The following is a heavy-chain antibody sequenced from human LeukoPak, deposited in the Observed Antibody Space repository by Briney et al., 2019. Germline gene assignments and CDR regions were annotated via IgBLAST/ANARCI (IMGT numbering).Heavy chain of an antibody. V-gene: IGHV3-23*01. D-gene: IGHD1-26*01. CDR2: ISGSGGST. CDR1: GFTFSSYA. Sequence: PGGSLRLSCAASGFTFSSYAMSWVRQAPGKGLEWVSAISGSGGSTYYADSVKGRFTISRDNSKNTLYLQTNSLRAEDTAVYYCAKDGIVGATTRSFFDYWGQGTLVTVSS. CDR3: AKDGIVGATTRSFFDY. J-gene: IGHJ4*02.